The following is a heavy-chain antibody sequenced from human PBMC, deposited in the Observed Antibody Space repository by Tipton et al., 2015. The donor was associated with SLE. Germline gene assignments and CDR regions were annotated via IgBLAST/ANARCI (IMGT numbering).Heavy chain of an antibody. V-gene: IGHV4-39*02. Sequence: TLSLTCSVSGVSISTSRYYWGWICQSPGQGLEGGGSLYAGGRTYFHPSLQSRASISADASKNHFSLKLNSVTAADTAVYYCATNGHGENYEVFTEYLRHWGQGTLVTVSS. CDR2: LYAGGRT. J-gene: IGHJ1*01. CDR3: ATNGHGENYEVFTEYLRH. D-gene: IGHD1-7*01. CDR1: GVSISTSRYY.